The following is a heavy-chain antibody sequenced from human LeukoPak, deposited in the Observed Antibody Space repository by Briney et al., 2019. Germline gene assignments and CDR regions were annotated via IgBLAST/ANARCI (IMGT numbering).Heavy chain of an antibody. V-gene: IGHV3-7*01. CDR2: IKQDGSEK. J-gene: IGHJ4*02. CDR3: ARDAAVAGTQDLDY. D-gene: IGHD6-19*01. CDR1: GFTFSSYW. Sequence: GGSLRLSCAASGFTFSSYWMSWVRQAPGKGLEWVANIKQDGSEKYYVDSVKGRFTISRDNAKNSLYLRMNSLRAEDTAVYYCARDAAVAGTQDLDYWGQGTLVTVSS.